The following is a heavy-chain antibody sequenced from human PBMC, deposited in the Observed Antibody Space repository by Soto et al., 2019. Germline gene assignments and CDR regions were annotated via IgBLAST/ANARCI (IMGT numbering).Heavy chain of an antibody. J-gene: IGHJ4*02. CDR3: ASWTTVTTGYFDY. CDR2: IYYSGST. CDR1: GGSISSGDYY. V-gene: IGHV4-30-4*01. Sequence: SSETLSLTCTVSGGSISSGDYYWSWIRQPPGKGLEWIGYIYYSGSTYYNPSLKSRVTISVDTSKNQFSLKLSSVTAADTAVYYCASWTTVTTGYFDYWGQGTLVTVSS. D-gene: IGHD4-17*01.